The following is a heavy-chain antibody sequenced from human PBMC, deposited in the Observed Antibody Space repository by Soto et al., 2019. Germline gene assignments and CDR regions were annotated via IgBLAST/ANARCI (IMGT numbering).Heavy chain of an antibody. CDR1: GYTFNSYG. J-gene: IGHJ6*03. D-gene: IGHD5-12*01. CDR3: ARGLHTFYYYYMDV. CDR2: INAGNGNT. Sequence: ASVKVSCKASGYTFNSYGMHWVRQAPGQRLEWMGWINAGNGNTKYSQKFQGRVTITRDTSASTAYMELGSLRSEDTAVYHCARGLHTFYYYYMDVWGKGTTVTVSS. V-gene: IGHV1-3*01.